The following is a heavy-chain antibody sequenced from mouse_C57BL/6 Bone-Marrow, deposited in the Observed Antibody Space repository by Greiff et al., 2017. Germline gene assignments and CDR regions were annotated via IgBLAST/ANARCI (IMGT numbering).Heavy chain of an antibody. CDR2: IDPENGDT. Sequence: VQLQQSGAELVRPGASVKLSCTASGFNIKDHYMHWVKQRPEQGLEWIGWIDPENGDTEYASKFQGKATITADTSSNTAYLQLSSLTTEDTAVYYCTALITTVVATDFDAMDYWGQGTSVTVSS. V-gene: IGHV14-4*01. D-gene: IGHD1-1*01. J-gene: IGHJ4*01. CDR3: TALITTVVATDFDAMDY. CDR1: GFNIKDHY.